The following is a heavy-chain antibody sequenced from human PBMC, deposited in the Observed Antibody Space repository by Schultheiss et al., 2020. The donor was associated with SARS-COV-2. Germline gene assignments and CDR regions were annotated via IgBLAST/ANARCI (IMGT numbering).Heavy chain of an antibody. V-gene: IGHV3-23*01. Sequence: GGSLRLSCAASGFTFDDYAMHWVRQAPGKGLEWVSGISGSGGSTYYADSVKGRFTISRDNSKNTLYLQMSSLRVEDTAVYYCATEDYGSGSYQYYFDYWGRGTLVTVSS. CDR1: GFTFDDYA. D-gene: IGHD3-10*01. J-gene: IGHJ4*02. CDR3: ATEDYGSGSYQYYFDY. CDR2: ISGSGGST.